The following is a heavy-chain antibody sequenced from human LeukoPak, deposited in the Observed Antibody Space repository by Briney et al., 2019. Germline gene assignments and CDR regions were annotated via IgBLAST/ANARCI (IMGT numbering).Heavy chain of an antibody. Sequence: SETLSLTCTVSGVSISSYYWTWIRQPPGEGLEWIGYIYYSGSTNYNPPLKSRVTISVDTSKNQFSLKLSSVTAADTAVYYCARALQPGVYAFDIWGQGTMVTVSS. CDR1: GVSISSYY. CDR3: ARALQPGVYAFDI. V-gene: IGHV4-59*01. J-gene: IGHJ3*02. CDR2: IYYSGST. D-gene: IGHD6-13*01.